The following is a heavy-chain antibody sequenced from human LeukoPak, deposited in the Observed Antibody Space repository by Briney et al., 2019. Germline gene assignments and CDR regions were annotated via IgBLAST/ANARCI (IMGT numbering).Heavy chain of an antibody. V-gene: IGHV4-38-2*01. CDR2: IYHSGST. CDR1: GYSISSGYY. D-gene: IGHD5-12*01. Sequence: PSETLSLTCAVSGYSISSGYYWGWIRQPPGKGPEWIGSIYHSGSTYYNPSLESRVTISVDTSKNQFSLKLSSVTAADTAVYYCARGRLVATIPFDYWGQGTLVTVSS. J-gene: IGHJ4*02. CDR3: ARGRLVATIPFDY.